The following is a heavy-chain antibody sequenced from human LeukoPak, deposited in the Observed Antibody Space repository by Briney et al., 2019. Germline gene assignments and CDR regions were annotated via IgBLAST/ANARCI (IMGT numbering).Heavy chain of an antibody. J-gene: IGHJ3*02. Sequence: GGSLRLSCAASGFTFSSYWMHWVRQAPGKGLVWVSRINSDESITTYAGSVKGRFTISRDNAKNSLYLQMNSLRAEDTAVYYCVRVGAAFLDDAFDIWGQGTIVTVSS. CDR1: GFTFSSYW. D-gene: IGHD2-15*01. CDR3: VRVGAAFLDDAFDI. V-gene: IGHV3-74*01. CDR2: INSDESIT.